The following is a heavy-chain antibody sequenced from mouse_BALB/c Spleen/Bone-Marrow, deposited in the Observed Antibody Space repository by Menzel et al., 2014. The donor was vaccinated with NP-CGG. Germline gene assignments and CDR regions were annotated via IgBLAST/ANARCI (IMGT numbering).Heavy chain of an antibody. CDR3: ARFPMDY. CDR2: IRNKAYGYTT. CDR1: GFTFTDYY. J-gene: IGHJ4*01. Sequence: EVQLVESGGGLVQPGGSLRLSYTTSGFTFTDYYMSWVRQPPGKALEWLAFIRNKAYGYTTEYSASVRGRFTISRDNSQSILYLQMNTLRAEDSATYYCARFPMDYWGQGTSVTVSS. V-gene: IGHV7-3*02.